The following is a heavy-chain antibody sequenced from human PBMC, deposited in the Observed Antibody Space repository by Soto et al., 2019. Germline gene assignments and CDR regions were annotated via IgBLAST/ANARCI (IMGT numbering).Heavy chain of an antibody. CDR3: ARTAAAGKYYYGMDV. CDR2: IYPGDSDT. J-gene: IGHJ6*02. D-gene: IGHD6-13*01. V-gene: IGHV5-51*01. CDR1: GDSFTSYW. Sequence: PGESLKISCKGSGDSFTSYWIGWVRQMPGKGLESMGIIYPGDSDTRYSPSFQGQVTISADKSISTAYLQWSSLKASDTAMYYCARTAAAGKYYYGMDVWGQGTTVTVS.